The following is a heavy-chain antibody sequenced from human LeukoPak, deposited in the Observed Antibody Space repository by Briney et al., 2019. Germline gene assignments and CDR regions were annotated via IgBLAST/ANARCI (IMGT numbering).Heavy chain of an antibody. CDR1: GFTFSTYD. J-gene: IGHJ3*01. CDR2: ISGSGGRT. V-gene: IGHV3-23*01. Sequence: HPGGSLRLSCGASGFTFSTYDMNWVRQAPGKGLEWVSSISGSGGRTYYADSVKGRFTISRDNSKNTLYVQMNSLRAEDTAVYYCAKDRDYIGDPDACNLWGEGPM. D-gene: IGHD3-16*01. CDR3: AKDRDYIGDPDACNL.